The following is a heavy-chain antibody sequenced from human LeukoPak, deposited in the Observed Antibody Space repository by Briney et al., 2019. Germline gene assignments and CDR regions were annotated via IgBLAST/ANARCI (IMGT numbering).Heavy chain of an antibody. V-gene: IGHV5-51*01. D-gene: IGHD6-13*01. CDR2: IYPGDLRV. Sequence: GESLKISCQGFGYSFTSYWIGWVRRMPGKGMEWMGVIYPGDLRVRYNPSFQGQVTISVDKSINTAYLQWVSLRASDSAMCYYACRDLTSTWSFPWGQGTLVTVSS. J-gene: IGHJ5*02. CDR1: GYSFTSYW. CDR3: ACRDLTSTWSFP.